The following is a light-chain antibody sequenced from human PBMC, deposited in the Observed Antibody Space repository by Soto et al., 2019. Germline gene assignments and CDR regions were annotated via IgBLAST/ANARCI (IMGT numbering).Light chain of an antibody. Sequence: QSVLTQPPSVSGAPGQRVTISCTGSSSNIGAGYDVHWYQQLPGTAPKLLIYGNSNRPSGVPDRFSGSKSGTSASLAITGLEGGVGDDYYSQSYASSLSVVFGGGTKLTVL. CDR3: QSYASSLSVV. J-gene: IGLJ2*01. CDR1: SSNIGAGYD. V-gene: IGLV1-40*01. CDR2: GNS.